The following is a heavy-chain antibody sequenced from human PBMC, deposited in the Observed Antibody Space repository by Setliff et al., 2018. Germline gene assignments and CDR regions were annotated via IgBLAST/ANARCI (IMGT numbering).Heavy chain of an antibody. Sequence: SETLSLTCAVSGYSITSGYYWGWIRQPPGKGLEWIGSIYHSGSTYYNPSLKSRVTISVDTSKNQFSLKLSSVTAADTAVYYCARRETYYNFWSGYYAYWGQGTLVTVSS. CDR1: GYSITSGYY. J-gene: IGHJ4*02. V-gene: IGHV4-38-2*01. D-gene: IGHD3-3*01. CDR3: ARRETYYNFWSGYYAY. CDR2: IYHSGST.